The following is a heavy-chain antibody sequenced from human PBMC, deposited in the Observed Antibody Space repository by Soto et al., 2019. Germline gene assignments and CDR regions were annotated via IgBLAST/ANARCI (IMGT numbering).Heavy chain of an antibody. Sequence: HPGGSLSLSCAASGFTFSSYSMNWVRQAPGKGLEWLSYISTSSSTIYYADSVKGRFTISRDNAKNSLYLQMNSLRAEDTALYYCARRGASGNFDYWGQGSLVTVSS. CDR1: GFTFSSYS. D-gene: IGHD3-10*01. V-gene: IGHV3-48*01. J-gene: IGHJ4*02. CDR2: ISTSSSTI. CDR3: ARRGASGNFDY.